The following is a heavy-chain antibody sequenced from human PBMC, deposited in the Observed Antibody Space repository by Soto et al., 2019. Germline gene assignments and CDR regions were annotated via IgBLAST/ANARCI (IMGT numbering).Heavy chain of an antibody. V-gene: IGHV1-46*01. D-gene: IGHD1-1*01. CDR1: GYTLTRYY. CDR2: INPSGGST. J-gene: IGHJ3*02. Sequence: ASVKVSCKASGYTLTRYYMHWVRQAPGQGLEWMGIINPSGGSTSYAQKFQGRVTVTRDTSTSTAYMELRSLRSDDTAVYYCAVVGNALVGAFDIWGQGTMVTVSS. CDR3: AVVGNALVGAFDI.